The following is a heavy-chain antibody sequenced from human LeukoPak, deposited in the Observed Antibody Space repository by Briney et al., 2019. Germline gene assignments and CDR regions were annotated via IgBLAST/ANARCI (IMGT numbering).Heavy chain of an antibody. J-gene: IGHJ4*02. CDR2: IKQDGSET. V-gene: IGHV3-7*01. CDR3: ARTRIAMIVGLASRFDY. Sequence: GGSLRLSCAASGFTFTTYWMTWVRQAPGKGLEWVANIKQDGSETYYVDSVKGRFTISRDNAKNSLYLQMNSLRAEDTAVYYCARTRIAMIVGLASRFDYWGQGTLVTVSS. D-gene: IGHD3-22*01. CDR1: GFTFTTYW.